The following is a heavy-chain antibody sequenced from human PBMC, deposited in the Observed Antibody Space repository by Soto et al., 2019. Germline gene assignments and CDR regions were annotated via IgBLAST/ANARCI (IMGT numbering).Heavy chain of an antibody. CDR3: ARASVIAVAGVVDF. CDR2: IWYDGSNK. J-gene: IGHJ4*02. CDR1: GFTFSSYG. D-gene: IGHD6-19*01. Sequence: GGSLRLSCAASGFTFSSYGMHWVRQAPGKGLEWVAVIWYDGSNKYYADSVKGRFTISRDNSKNTLYLQMNSLRAEDTAVYYCARASVIAVAGVVDFWGQGTLVTVSS. V-gene: IGHV3-33*01.